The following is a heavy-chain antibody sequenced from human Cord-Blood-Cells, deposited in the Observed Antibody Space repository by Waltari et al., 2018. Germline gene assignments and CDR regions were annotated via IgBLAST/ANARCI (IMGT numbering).Heavy chain of an antibody. V-gene: IGHV1-2*02. Sequence: QVQLVQSGAEVKKPGASVKVSCKASGYTFTGYYMHWVRQAPGQGLEWMGWINPNSGGTNYVQKFQGRVTMTRDTSISTAYMELSRLRSDDTAVYYCVRDYSSSWYSGFDYWGQGTLVTVSS. CDR2: INPNSGGT. D-gene: IGHD6-13*01. J-gene: IGHJ4*02. CDR1: GYTFTGYY. CDR3: VRDYSSSWYSGFDY.